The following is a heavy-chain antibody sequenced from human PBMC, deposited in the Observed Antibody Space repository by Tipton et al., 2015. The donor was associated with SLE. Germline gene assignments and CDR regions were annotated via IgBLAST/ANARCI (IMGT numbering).Heavy chain of an antibody. CDR3: ATFSQSRLFDY. CDR2: ICYSGST. J-gene: IGHJ4*02. CDR1: GGSISSINYF. D-gene: IGHD3-3*02. Sequence: TLSLTCTVSGGSISSINYFWGWIRQPPGKGLEWIGTICYSGSTYYNLSLKSRVTISVDTSRNQFSLRLISVTAADTAVYYCATFSQSRLFDYWGQGRLVTVSS. V-gene: IGHV4-39*07.